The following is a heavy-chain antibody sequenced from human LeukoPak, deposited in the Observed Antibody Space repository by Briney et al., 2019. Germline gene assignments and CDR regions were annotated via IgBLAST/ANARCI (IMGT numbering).Heavy chain of an antibody. CDR2: IYSGGST. V-gene: IGHV3-66*01. D-gene: IGHD4-17*01. CDR1: GFTVSSNY. J-gene: IGHJ6*02. CDR3: ARDRTKTTVTPYGMDV. Sequence: PGGSLRLSCAASGFTVSSNYMSWVRQAPGKGLEWVSVIYSGGSTYYADSVKGRFTISRDNSKNTLYLQMNSLRAEDTAVYYCARDRTKTTVTPYGMDVWGQGTTVTVSS.